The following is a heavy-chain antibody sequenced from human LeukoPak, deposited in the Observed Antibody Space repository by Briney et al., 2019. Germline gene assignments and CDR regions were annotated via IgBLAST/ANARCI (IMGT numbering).Heavy chain of an antibody. CDR2: ISYDGSNK. J-gene: IGHJ4*02. V-gene: IGHV3-30-3*01. CDR1: GFTFSSYA. D-gene: IGHD4-23*01. Sequence: GGSLILSCAASGFTFSSYAMHWVRQAPGKGLEWVAVISYDGSNKYYADSVKGRFTISRDNSKNTLYLQMNSLRAEDTAVYYCAREGRVRWYDYWGQGTLVTVSS. CDR3: AREGRVRWYDY.